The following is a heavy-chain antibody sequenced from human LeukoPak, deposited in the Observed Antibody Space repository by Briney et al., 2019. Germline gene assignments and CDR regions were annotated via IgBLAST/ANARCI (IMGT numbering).Heavy chain of an antibody. CDR3: ARQRRTAYYGDYHDS. CDR1: GASISSSSYY. CDR2: IYYSGST. Sequence: SETLSLTCTVSGASISSSSYYWGWIRQPPGKGLEWIGSIYYSGSTYYNSSLKSRVTVSVDTSKNHFSLKLSSVTAADTAVYYCARQRRTAYYGDYHDSSGQGTLVTVSS. D-gene: IGHD4-17*01. V-gene: IGHV4-39*01. J-gene: IGHJ4*02.